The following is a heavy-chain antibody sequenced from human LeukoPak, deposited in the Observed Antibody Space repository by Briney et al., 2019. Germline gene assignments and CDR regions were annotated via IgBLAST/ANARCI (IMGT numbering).Heavy chain of an antibody. CDR3: ARVRDGYNDAYDI. CDR2: VNPSGDST. V-gene: IGHV1-46*01. D-gene: IGHD5-24*01. CDR1: GYTFSNYN. Sequence: ASVKVSCKASGYTFSNYNIHWLRQAPGQGLEWMGIVNPSGDSTNYAQNFQGRVTMTGDTSTSTVCMELSSLRSEDTAVYYCARVRDGYNDAYDIWGQGTMVTVTS. J-gene: IGHJ3*02.